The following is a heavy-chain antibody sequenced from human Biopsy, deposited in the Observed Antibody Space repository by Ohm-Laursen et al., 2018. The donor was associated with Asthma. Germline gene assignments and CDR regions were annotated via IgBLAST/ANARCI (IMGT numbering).Heavy chain of an antibody. J-gene: IGHJ4*02. CDR1: GASIRGSGSY. Sequence: SDTLSLTCTVSGASIRGSGSYWAWIRQAPGKGPEWIGNIHYSGSTYSNPSLKSRVTISVDTSKKQISLRLSSVIAADTAVYYCACFCSGGNCPDHWGQGTLVTVSS. D-gene: IGHD2-15*01. CDR3: ACFCSGGNCPDH. CDR2: IHYSGST. V-gene: IGHV4-39*07.